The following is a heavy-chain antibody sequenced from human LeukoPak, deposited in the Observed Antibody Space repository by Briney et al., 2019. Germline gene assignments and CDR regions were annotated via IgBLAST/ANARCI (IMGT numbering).Heavy chain of an antibody. CDR3: AREDSSNWYGGFDP. D-gene: IGHD6-13*01. J-gene: IGHJ5*02. CDR1: GGPISSYY. CDR2: IYYSGSA. V-gene: IGHV4-59*01. Sequence: SETLSLTCTVSGGPISSYYWTWIRQSPGKGLEWIGYIYYSGSANYNPSLKSRVTISVDTSKNKFSLRLRSVTAADTAVYYCAREDSSNWYGGFDPWGQGTLVTVSS.